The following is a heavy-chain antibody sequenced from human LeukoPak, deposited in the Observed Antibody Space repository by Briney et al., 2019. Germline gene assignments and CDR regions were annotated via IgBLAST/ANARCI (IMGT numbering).Heavy chain of an antibody. CDR3: ARVRSTPHGYLDV. V-gene: IGHV3-21*01. D-gene: IGHD3-3*01. CDR2: ISSSSSYI. J-gene: IGHJ6*03. CDR1: GFTFSSYS. Sequence: KPGGSLRLSCADSGFTFSSYSMNRVRQAPGKGLGWGSSISSSSSYIYSADSVKGRFTISRDNAQNSLYLQMNRARAQDTAVYYCARVRSTPHGYLDVWGKGTTVTVSS.